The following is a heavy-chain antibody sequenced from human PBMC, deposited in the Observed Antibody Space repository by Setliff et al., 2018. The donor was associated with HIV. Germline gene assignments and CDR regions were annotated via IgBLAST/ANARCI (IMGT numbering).Heavy chain of an antibody. CDR3: ARGLKEGWEVHFDY. D-gene: IGHD1-26*01. J-gene: IGHJ4*02. CDR2: MNPNSGNT. V-gene: IGHV1-8*03. Sequence: ASVKVSCKASGYTFTNYDINWVRQATGQGLEWMGWMNPNSGNTGYAQKFQGRVTITRNTSISTAYMELSSLGSEDTAVYYCARGLKEGWEVHFDYWGQGTLVTVSS. CDR1: GYTFTNYD.